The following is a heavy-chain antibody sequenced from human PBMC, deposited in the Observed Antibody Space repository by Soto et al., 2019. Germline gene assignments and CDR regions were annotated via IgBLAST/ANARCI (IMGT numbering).Heavy chain of an antibody. V-gene: IGHV3-23*01. Sequence: HPGGSLRLSCAASGFTFSSYAMSWLRQAPGKGLEWVSALSGSGGSTYYADSVKGRFTISRDNSKNTLYLQMNSLRAEDTAIYYCADQGSSWYSPLEYWVQGILVTVSS. CDR1: GFTFSSYA. CDR3: ADQGSSWYSPLEY. CDR2: LSGSGGST. J-gene: IGHJ4*02. D-gene: IGHD6-13*01.